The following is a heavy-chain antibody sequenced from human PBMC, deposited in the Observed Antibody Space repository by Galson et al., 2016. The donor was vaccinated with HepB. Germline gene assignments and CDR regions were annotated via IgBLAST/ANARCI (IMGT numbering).Heavy chain of an antibody. CDR3: ARDGFPRHTSGWM. V-gene: IGHV3-53*01. D-gene: IGHD6-19*01. J-gene: IGHJ4*02. CDR2: IYSGDNP. CDR1: GFTVSSNY. Sequence: SLRLSCAASGFTVSSNYMTWVRRAPGKGLEWVSLIYSGDNPYYAASVKGRFTISTDTSKNTLFLQMNSLRVEDTAVYHCARDGFPRHTSGWMWGRGTPVVVSS.